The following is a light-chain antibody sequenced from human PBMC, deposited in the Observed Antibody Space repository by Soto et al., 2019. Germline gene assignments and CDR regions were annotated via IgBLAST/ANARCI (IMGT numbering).Light chain of an antibody. CDR3: QQYNSYWAWT. J-gene: IGKJ1*01. Sequence: DIQMTQSPSTLSASVGDRVTITCRASQSISSWLAWYQQKPGKATKLLIYDASSLESGVPSRFSGSGSGTECTLTISSLQPDDFATYYCQQYNSYWAWTFGQGTKVEIK. V-gene: IGKV1-5*01. CDR2: DAS. CDR1: QSISSW.